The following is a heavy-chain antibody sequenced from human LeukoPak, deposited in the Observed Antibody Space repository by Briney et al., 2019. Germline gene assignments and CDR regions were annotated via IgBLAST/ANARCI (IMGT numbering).Heavy chain of an antibody. CDR1: GGTFSSYA. CDR2: INPSGGST. D-gene: IGHD3-22*01. CDR3: ARGGHGTPIVVAH. J-gene: IGHJ4*02. V-gene: IGHV1-46*01. Sequence: AASVKVSCKASGGTFSSYAISWVRQAPGQGLEWMGIINPSGGSTSYAQKFQGRVTMTRGTSTSTVYMELSSLRSEDTAVYYCARGGHGTPIVVAHWGQGTLVTVSS.